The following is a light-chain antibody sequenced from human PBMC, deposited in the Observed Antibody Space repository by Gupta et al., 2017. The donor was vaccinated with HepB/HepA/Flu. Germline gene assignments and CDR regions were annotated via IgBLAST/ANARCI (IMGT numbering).Light chain of an antibody. CDR2: DVT. Sequence: QSALTQPASVSGSPGQSITISCTGPRRDVGAYNSVSWYQQHPGKAPKLTLYDVTNRPAGVASRFSGSKAGNTASLTISGLQEEDEADYYCCSYTSRSIYVFGTGTKVTVL. V-gene: IGLV2-14*01. J-gene: IGLJ1*01. CDR1: RRDVGAYNS. CDR3: CSYTSRSIYV.